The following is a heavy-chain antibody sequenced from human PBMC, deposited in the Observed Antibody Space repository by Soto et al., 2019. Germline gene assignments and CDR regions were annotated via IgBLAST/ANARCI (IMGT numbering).Heavy chain of an antibody. J-gene: IGHJ4*02. D-gene: IGHD2-21*01. V-gene: IGHV3-7*03. Sequence: PVGSLRLSCVASGLTFSNYWMTWVRQAPGKGLERVANVNQDESRKNYVDSVKGRFIISRDNAKNSLYLQMNSLTADDTGVYYCARDILIRDYWGQGTRVTVSS. CDR2: VNQDESRK. CDR3: ARDILIRDY. CDR1: GLTFSNYW.